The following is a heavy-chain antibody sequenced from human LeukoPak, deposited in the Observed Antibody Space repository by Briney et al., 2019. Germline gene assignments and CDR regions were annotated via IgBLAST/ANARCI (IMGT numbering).Heavy chain of an antibody. CDR1: GFTFSSYA. V-gene: IGHV3-30*04. D-gene: IGHD2-2*02. CDR3: AKEGSYCSSTSCYTGAEYFQH. Sequence: PGGSLRLSCAASGFTFSSYAMHWVRQAPGKGLEWVAVISYDGSNKYYADSVKGRFTISRDNSKNTLYLQMNSLRAEDTAVYFCAKEGSYCSSTSCYTGAEYFQHWGQGTLVTVSS. J-gene: IGHJ1*01. CDR2: ISYDGSNK.